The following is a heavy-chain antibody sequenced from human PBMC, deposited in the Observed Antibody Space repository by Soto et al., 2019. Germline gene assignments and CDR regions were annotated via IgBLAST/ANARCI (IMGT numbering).Heavy chain of an antibody. V-gene: IGHV1-18*01. CDR2: ISAHNGNT. CDR3: ARGRYGDS. D-gene: IGHD1-1*01. J-gene: IGHJ4*02. Sequence: ASVKVSCKGSGYTFTSYGITWVRQAPGQGLEWMGWISAHNGNTDYAQKLQGRVTVTRDTSTSTAYMELRSLRSDDTAVYYCARGRYGDSWGQGTLVTVSS. CDR1: GYTFTSYG.